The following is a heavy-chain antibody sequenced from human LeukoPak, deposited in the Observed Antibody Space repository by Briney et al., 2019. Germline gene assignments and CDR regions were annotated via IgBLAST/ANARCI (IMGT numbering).Heavy chain of an antibody. D-gene: IGHD3-22*01. CDR3: ATFYYSRGYGAFDL. J-gene: IGHJ3*01. CDR1: AFSVSSNY. CDR2: IYSGGST. Sequence: PGGSLRLSCAASAFSVSSNYMSWVRQAPGKGLEWVSVIYSGGSTYYADSVKGRFTISRDNSKNTLYLQMNSLRAEDTAVYYCATFYYSRGYGAFDLWGQGTMVTVSS. V-gene: IGHV3-53*01.